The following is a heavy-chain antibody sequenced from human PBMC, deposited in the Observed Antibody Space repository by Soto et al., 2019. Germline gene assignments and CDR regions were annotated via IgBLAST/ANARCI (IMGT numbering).Heavy chain of an antibody. D-gene: IGHD2-2*01. CDR1: GYTFTGYY. J-gene: IGHJ6*02. V-gene: IGHV1-2*02. CDR3: ARDRGYCSSTSCLGFYYYYGMDV. CDR2: INPNSGGT. Sequence: ASVKVSCKASGYTFTGYYMHWVRQAPGQGLERMGWINPNSGGTNYAQKFQGRVTMTRDTSISTAYMELSRLRSDDTAVYYCARDRGYCSSTSCLGFYYYYGMDVWGQGATVTVSS.